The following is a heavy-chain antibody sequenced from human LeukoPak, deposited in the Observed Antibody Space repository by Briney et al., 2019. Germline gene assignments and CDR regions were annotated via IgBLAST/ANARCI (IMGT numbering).Heavy chain of an antibody. J-gene: IGHJ4*02. D-gene: IGHD3-22*01. Sequence: HPGRSLRLSCAASGFTFSSYGMHWVRQAPGKGLEWVATLYSDAGTYYADSVKGRFTISRDSFKNTLYLQMNSLRAEDTAVYYCARVVWDDTSGYHDYWGQGTLVTVSS. CDR3: ARVVWDDTSGYHDY. CDR1: GFTFSSYG. CDR2: LYSDAGT. V-gene: IGHV3-66*01.